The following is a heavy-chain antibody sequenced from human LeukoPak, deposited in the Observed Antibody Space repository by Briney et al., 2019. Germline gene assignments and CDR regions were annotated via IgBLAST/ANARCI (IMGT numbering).Heavy chain of an antibody. Sequence: GGSLRLSCTVSGFTVSSNSMSWVRQAPGKGLEWVSFIYSGGNTHYSDSVKGRFTISRENSKNTLYLQMNSLRADDTAVYYCARRAGEYSHPYDYWGQGTLVTVSS. CDR2: IYSGGNT. CDR3: ARRAGEYSHPYDY. J-gene: IGHJ4*02. CDR1: GFTVSSNS. V-gene: IGHV3-53*01. D-gene: IGHD4-17*01.